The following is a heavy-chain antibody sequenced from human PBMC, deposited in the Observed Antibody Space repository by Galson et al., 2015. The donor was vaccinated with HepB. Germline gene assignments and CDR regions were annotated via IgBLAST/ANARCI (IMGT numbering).Heavy chain of an antibody. CDR2: TYFRFKWYY. Sequence: CAISGDSVSGNIVSWNWIRQSPSSGLEWLGRTYFRFKWYYDYAVSVKSRITINPDTSENQFSLQLHSVTPEDTAVYYCSGAGYCRSTYCFFAYWGQGTLVTVSS. V-gene: IGHV6-1*01. D-gene: IGHD2-2*01. CDR1: GDSVSGNIVS. J-gene: IGHJ4*02. CDR3: SGAGYCRSTYCFFAY.